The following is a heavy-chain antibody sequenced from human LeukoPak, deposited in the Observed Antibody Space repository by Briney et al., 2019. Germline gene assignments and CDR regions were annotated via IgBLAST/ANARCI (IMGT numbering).Heavy chain of an antibody. CDR2: IYYSGST. Sequence: PSETLSLTCTVSGGFISSSSYYWGWIRQPPGKGLEWTGSIYYSGSTYYNPSLKSRVTISVDTSKNQFSLKLSSVTAADTAVYYCTSCYTDNFDYWGQGTLVTVSS. CDR1: GGFISSSSYY. D-gene: IGHD2-2*02. CDR3: TSCYTDNFDY. J-gene: IGHJ4*02. V-gene: IGHV4-39*07.